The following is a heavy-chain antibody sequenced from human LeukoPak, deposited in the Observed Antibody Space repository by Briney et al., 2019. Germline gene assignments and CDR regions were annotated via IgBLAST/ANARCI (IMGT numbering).Heavy chain of an antibody. V-gene: IGHV3-48*03. Sequence: PGGSLRLSCAASGFTFSSYEMNWVRQAPGKGLEWVSYISSSSNTMYYADSVKGRFTISRDNAKNSLYLQMNSLRDEDTAVYYCAKGQGTMGWLFFQHWGQGTLVTVSS. CDR2: ISSSSNTM. J-gene: IGHJ1*01. CDR1: GFTFSSYE. CDR3: AKGQGTMGWLFFQH. D-gene: IGHD3-22*01.